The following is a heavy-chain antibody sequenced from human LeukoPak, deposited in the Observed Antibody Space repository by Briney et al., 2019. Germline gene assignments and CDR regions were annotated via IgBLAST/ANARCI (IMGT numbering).Heavy chain of an antibody. CDR2: IYYSGST. D-gene: IGHD2-15*01. V-gene: IGHV4-59*01. CDR3: ARRHCSGGSCYVDN. CDR1: GVSISGSY. Sequence: SSETLSLTCSVSGVSISGSYWTWIRQPPGKGLEWIGDIYYSGSTNYNPSLKSRVTISVDTSKNQFSLKLSSVTAADTAVYYCARRHCSGGSCYVDNWGQGTLVTVSS. J-gene: IGHJ4*02.